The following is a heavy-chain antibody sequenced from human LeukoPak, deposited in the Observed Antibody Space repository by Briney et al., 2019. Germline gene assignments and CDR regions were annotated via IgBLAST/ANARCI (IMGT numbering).Heavy chain of an antibody. Sequence: ASVKVSCKASGYSFTSYYMHWVRQAPGQGLEWMGIINPSGGIINYAQKFQGRVSMTRDTSTSTVYMELSSLRSEDTAVYYCARSIDDTSGYYFGPEYWGQGTLVTVSS. J-gene: IGHJ4*02. V-gene: IGHV1-46*01. D-gene: IGHD3-22*01. CDR1: GYSFTSYY. CDR3: ARSIDDTSGYYFGPEY. CDR2: INPSGGII.